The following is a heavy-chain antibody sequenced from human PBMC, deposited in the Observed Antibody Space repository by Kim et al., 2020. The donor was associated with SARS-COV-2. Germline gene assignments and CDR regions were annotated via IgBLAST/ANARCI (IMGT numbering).Heavy chain of an antibody. CDR2: INPNSGGT. Sequence: ASVKVSCKASGYTFTGYYMHWVRQAPGQGLEWMGWINPNSGGTNYAQKFQGRVTMTRDTSISTAYMELSRLRSDDTAVYYCAREWIHTIFGVVPSDYYGMDVWGQGTTVTVSS. J-gene: IGHJ6*02. D-gene: IGHD3-3*01. CDR1: GYTFTGYY. CDR3: AREWIHTIFGVVPSDYYGMDV. V-gene: IGHV1-2*02.